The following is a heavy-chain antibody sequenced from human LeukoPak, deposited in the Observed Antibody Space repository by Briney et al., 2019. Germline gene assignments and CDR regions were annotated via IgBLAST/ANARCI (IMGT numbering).Heavy chain of an antibody. J-gene: IGHJ5*02. D-gene: IGHD1-1*01. V-gene: IGHV3-33*01. Sequence: GRSLRLSCAASGFTFSSYGMHWVRQAPGKGLEWVAVIWYDGSNKYYADSVKGRFPISRDNSKNTLYLQMNSLRAEDTAVYYCARGRRGNWFDPWGQGTLVTVSS. CDR3: ARGRRGNWFDP. CDR1: GFTFSSYG. CDR2: IWYDGSNK.